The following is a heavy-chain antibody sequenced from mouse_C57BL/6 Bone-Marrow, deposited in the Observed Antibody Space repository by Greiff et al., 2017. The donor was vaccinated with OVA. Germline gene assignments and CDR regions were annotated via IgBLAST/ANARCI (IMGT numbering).Heavy chain of an antibody. CDR1: GFTFSSYA. D-gene: IGHD4-1*01. J-gene: IGHJ1*03. CDR3: ARDNWGWYFDV. Sequence: EVKVVESGGGLVKPGGSLKLSCAASGFTFSSYAMSWVRQTPEKRLEWVATISDGGSYTYYPDNVKGRFTLSRDNAKNNLYLQMSHLKSEDTAMYYCARDNWGWYFDVWGTGTTVTVSS. V-gene: IGHV5-4*01. CDR2: ISDGGSYT.